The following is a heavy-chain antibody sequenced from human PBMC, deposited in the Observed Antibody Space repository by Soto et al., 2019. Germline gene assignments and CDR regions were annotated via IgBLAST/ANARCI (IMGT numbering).Heavy chain of an antibody. CDR1: GGTFSSYA. CDR2: IIPIFGTA. D-gene: IGHD4-17*01. CDR3: ARDPMTTVTTPHYFDY. J-gene: IGHJ4*02. Sequence: GASVKVSCKASGGTFSSYAISWVRQAPGQGLEWMGGIIPIFGTANYAQKFQGRVTITADESTSTAYMELSSLRSEDTAVYYCARDPMTTVTTPHYFDYWGQGTLVTVSS. V-gene: IGHV1-69*13.